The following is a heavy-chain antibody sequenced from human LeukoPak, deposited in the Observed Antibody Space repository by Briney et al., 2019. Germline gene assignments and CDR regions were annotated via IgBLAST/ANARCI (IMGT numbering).Heavy chain of an antibody. J-gene: IGHJ4*02. CDR1: GGTFSSYA. V-gene: IGHV1-8*02. Sequence: GASVKVSCKASGGTFSSYAISWVRQAPGQGLEWMGWMNPNSGDTGYAQNFRGRVTMARNISISTAYLELSSLRSEDTAVYYCARPASVTSGFDCWGQGTLVTVSS. CDR3: ARPASVTSGFDC. CDR2: MNPNSGDT. D-gene: IGHD2-21*02.